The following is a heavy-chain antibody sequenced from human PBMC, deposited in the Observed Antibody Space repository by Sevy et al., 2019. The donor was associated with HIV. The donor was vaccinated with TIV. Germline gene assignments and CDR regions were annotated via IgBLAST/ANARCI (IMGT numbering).Heavy chain of an antibody. CDR3: AKTQWLLIDVFDF. CDR1: GFTFSNYW. V-gene: IGHV3-7*01. J-gene: IGHJ3*01. Sequence: GGSLRLSCAASGFTFSNYWMSWVRQAPGKGLEWVANIKKDGSRELYVDSVKGRFTISRDNAQNSLFLQMNSLRAEDTALYCSAKTQWLLIDVFDFWGHGTMVTVSS. D-gene: IGHD6-19*01. CDR2: IKKDGSRE.